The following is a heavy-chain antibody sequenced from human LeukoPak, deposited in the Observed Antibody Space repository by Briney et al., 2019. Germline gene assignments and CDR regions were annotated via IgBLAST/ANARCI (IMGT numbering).Heavy chain of an antibody. J-gene: IGHJ6*03. CDR1: GFTFSDYY. CDR2: ISSSGSTI. V-gene: IGHV3-11*01. CDR3: ARAGEYYDFWSALRYGYYYYMDV. D-gene: IGHD3-3*01. Sequence: GGSLRLSCAASGFTFSDYYMSWIRQAPGKGLEWVSYISSSGSTIYYADSVKGRFTISRDNAKNSLYLQMNSLRAEDTAVYYCARAGEYYDFWSALRYGYYYYMDVWGKGTTVTVSS.